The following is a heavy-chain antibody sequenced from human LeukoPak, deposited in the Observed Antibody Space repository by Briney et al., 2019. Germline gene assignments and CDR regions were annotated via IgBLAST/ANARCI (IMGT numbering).Heavy chain of an antibody. CDR2: ISYDGSSK. V-gene: IGHV3-30-3*01. J-gene: IGHJ3*02. Sequence: GGSLRLSCAASGFTFSSYAMHWVRQAPGKGLEWVAVISYDGSSKYYADSVKGRFTISRDNSKNTLYLQMNSLRAEDTAVYYCARSSWLANDAFDIWGQGTMVTVSS. CDR1: GFTFSSYA. D-gene: IGHD6-19*01. CDR3: ARSSWLANDAFDI.